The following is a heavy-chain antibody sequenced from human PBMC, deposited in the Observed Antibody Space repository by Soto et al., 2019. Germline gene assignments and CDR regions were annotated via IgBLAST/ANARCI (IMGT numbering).Heavy chain of an antibody. D-gene: IGHD4-4*01. J-gene: IGHJ4*02. CDR2: IYPDDSDT. Sequence: PGEALNISCKHSGFNFHTFLIAWVRQMPGKGLEWMGTIYPDDSDTRYSPSFQGQVTISADKSIQTAYLQWGSLKASDSALYYCAIDKYSSPRGGSLFRGQGTPV. CDR3: AIDKYSSPRGGSLF. V-gene: IGHV5-51*01. CDR1: GFNFHTFL.